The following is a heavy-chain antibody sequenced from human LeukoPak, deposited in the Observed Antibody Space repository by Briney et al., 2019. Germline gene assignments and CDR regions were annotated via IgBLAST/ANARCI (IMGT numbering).Heavy chain of an antibody. J-gene: IGHJ4*02. CDR3: ARNYYDSSGYHLSLRY. CDR2: ISSGGSP. Sequence: SGGSLRLSCAASGFTVSSNSMTWVRQAPGMELEWVSDISSGGSPFYADSVKGRFTISRDNSKNTLYLQMNSLRAEDTAVYYCARNYYDSSGYHLSLRYWGQGTLVTVSS. D-gene: IGHD3-22*01. CDR1: GFTVSSNS. V-gene: IGHV3-53*01.